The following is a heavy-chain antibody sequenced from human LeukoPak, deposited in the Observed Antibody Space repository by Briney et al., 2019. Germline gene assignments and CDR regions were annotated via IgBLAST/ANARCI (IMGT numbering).Heavy chain of an antibody. D-gene: IGHD3-10*01. CDR1: GGSFSGYY. V-gene: IGHV4-34*01. CDR2: INHSGST. CDR3: AREFRHDNWFDP. J-gene: IGHJ5*02. Sequence: PSETLSLTCAVYGGSFSGYYWSWIRQPPGKGLEWIGEINHSGSTNYNPSLKSRVTISVDTSKNQFSLKLSSVTAADTAVYYCAREFRHDNWFDPWGQGTLVTVSS.